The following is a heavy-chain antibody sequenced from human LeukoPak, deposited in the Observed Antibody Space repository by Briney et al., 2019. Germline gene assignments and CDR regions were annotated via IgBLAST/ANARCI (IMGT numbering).Heavy chain of an antibody. D-gene: IGHD3-10*01. V-gene: IGHV3-21*01. CDR2: ISSSSSYI. CDR3: ARDGPYGSGSYYLTPAFDY. Sequence: GGSLRLSCAASGFTFSSYSMNWVRQAPGKGLEWVSSISSSSSYIYCADSVKGRFTISRDNAKNSLYLQMNSLRAEDTAVYYCARDGPYGSGSYYLTPAFDYWGQGTLVTVSS. CDR1: GFTFSSYS. J-gene: IGHJ4*02.